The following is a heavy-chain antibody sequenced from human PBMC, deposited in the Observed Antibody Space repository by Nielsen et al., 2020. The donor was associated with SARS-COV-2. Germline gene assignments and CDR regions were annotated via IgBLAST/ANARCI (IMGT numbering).Heavy chain of an antibody. Sequence: GESLKISCAASGFTFSGSAMHWVRQASGKGLEWVGRIRSHANDYATAYAASVKGRFTISRDDSKNTAYLQMNSLKMEDTAVYYCSSPTVAYWGQGTLVTVSS. V-gene: IGHV3-73*01. J-gene: IGHJ4*02. CDR1: GFTFSGSA. CDR2: IRSHANDYAT. CDR3: SSPTVAY. D-gene: IGHD4-23*01.